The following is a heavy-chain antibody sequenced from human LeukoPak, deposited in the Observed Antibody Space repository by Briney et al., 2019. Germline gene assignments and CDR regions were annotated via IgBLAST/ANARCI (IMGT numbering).Heavy chain of an antibody. D-gene: IGHD2-2*02. Sequence: ESLNIYCQGSGYIFPNYWIGWVRQMPGQGLEWMGIIYPGDSHTRYSPSFQDQVTISVDKSISTAYLQWSSLKASDTAMYYCARGPYAYTSSATLGSYNWFDPWGQGSLVTVSS. V-gene: IGHV5-51*01. CDR1: GYIFPNYW. CDR2: IYPGDSHT. CDR3: ARGPYAYTSSATLGSYNWFDP. J-gene: IGHJ5*02.